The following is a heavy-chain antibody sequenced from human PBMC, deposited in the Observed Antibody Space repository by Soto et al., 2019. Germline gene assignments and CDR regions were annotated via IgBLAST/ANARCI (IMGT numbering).Heavy chain of an antibody. CDR2: ISGSGGNT. CDR1: GFTFSSYV. J-gene: IGHJ4*02. Sequence: GGSLRLSCVASGFTFSSYVMNWVRQAPGKGLEWVSGISGSGGNTFYADSVKGRFTISRDNSKNTVSLQMNSLRAEDTAVYYCAKALGSSGWPSFDYCGQGTLVTVSS. CDR3: AKALGSSGWPSFDY. D-gene: IGHD6-19*01. V-gene: IGHV3-23*01.